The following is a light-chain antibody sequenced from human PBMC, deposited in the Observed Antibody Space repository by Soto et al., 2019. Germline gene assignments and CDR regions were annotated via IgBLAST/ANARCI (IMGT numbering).Light chain of an antibody. Sequence: QSALTQPASVSGSPGQSITISCTGTSSDVGGYNYVSWYQQHPGKAPKLMIYEVSNRPSGVSNRFSGSKSGNTASLTISGLQDEDEADYYCSSYTSSSIDHVFGTGTKLTVL. CDR3: SSYTSSSIDHV. V-gene: IGLV2-14*01. J-gene: IGLJ1*01. CDR2: EVS. CDR1: SSDVGGYNY.